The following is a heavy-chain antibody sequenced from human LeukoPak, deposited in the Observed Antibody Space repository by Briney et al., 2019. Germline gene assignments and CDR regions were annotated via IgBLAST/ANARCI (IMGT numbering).Heavy chain of an antibody. D-gene: IGHD3-9*01. CDR1: GFTVRSNY. CDR3: ARMATVGYFDWSPNFDY. Sequence: PGGSLRLSCAASGFTVRSNYMSWVRQAPGKGLEWVSVIYSGGSTYYADSVKGRFTISRDNSKNTLYLQMNSLRAEDTAVYYCARMATVGYFDWSPNFDYWGQGTLVTVSS. J-gene: IGHJ4*02. V-gene: IGHV3-53*01. CDR2: IYSGGST.